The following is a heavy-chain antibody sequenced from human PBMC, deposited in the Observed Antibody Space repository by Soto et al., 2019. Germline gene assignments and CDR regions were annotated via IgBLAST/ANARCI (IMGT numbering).Heavy chain of an antibody. D-gene: IGHD3-16*01. V-gene: IGHV1-46*03. CDR3: ARDQSRHDLVWWFDP. J-gene: IGHJ5*02. CDR1: GYTFSNYG. CDR2: IYPGGVNI. Sequence: ASVKVSCKASGYTFSNYGIHWVRQAPGQRLEWMGTIYPGGVNIGYAQKFKGRVTMTKDTSTSTVYMELNSLTSEDTAVYYCARDQSRHDLVWWFDPWG.